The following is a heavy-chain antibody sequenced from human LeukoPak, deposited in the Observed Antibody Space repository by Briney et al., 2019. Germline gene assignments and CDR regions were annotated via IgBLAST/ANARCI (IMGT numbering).Heavy chain of an antibody. CDR1: GCTFSSYA. J-gene: IGHJ6*03. V-gene: IGHV1-69*05. CDR3: ARNRAAADNYYYYYMDV. D-gene: IGHD6-13*01. Sequence: SVKVSCKASGCTFSSYAISWVRQAPGQGLERMGRIIPIFSTANYAQKLQGRVTITTDESTSTAYMELSSLRSEDTAVYYCARNRAAADNYYYYYMDVWGKGTTVTVSS. CDR2: IIPIFSTA.